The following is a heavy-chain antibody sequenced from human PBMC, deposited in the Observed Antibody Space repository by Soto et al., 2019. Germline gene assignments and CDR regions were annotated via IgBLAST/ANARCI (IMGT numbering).Heavy chain of an antibody. D-gene: IGHD3-10*01. CDR3: AKDQEKYYGSGISTFFYFGMDF. Sequence: EVQRLESGGGLVQPGGSLRLSCATSGFTFSTYAMTWVRQAPGKGLEWVSTISGSGGSTYYADSVKGRCTISRDNSKNTRYLEVNSLRAQATAIYYCAKDQEKYYGSGISTFFYFGMDFWGQGPTVTVSS. CDR2: ISGSGGST. V-gene: IGHV3-23*01. J-gene: IGHJ6*02. CDR1: GFTFSTYA.